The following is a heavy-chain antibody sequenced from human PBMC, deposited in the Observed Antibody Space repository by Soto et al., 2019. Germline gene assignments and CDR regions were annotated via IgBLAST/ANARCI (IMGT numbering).Heavy chain of an antibody. Sequence: QVQLVESGGGVVQPGRSLRLSCAASGFTFSSYGMHWVRQAPGKGLEWVAVIWYDGSNKYYADSVKGRFTISRDNSKNTLYLQMNSLRAEDTAVYYCARDKGWELHAYYGMDVWGQGTTVTVSS. CDR3: ARDKGWELHAYYGMDV. CDR2: IWYDGSNK. CDR1: GFTFSSYG. J-gene: IGHJ6*02. V-gene: IGHV3-33*01. D-gene: IGHD1-26*01.